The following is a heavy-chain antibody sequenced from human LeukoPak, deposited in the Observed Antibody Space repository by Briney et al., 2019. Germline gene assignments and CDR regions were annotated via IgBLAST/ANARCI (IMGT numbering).Heavy chain of an antibody. Sequence: SQTLSLTCAISGDSVSSNSAAWNWSRQSPSRGLEWLGRTYYRSKWYNDFAVSVKSRITISPDTSKNQFSLQLNSVTPEDTAVYYCAGGNYYFDYWGQGTLVTVSS. CDR2: TYYRSKWYN. J-gene: IGHJ4*02. V-gene: IGHV6-1*01. CDR1: GDSVSSNSAA. D-gene: IGHD1-7*01. CDR3: AGGNYYFDY.